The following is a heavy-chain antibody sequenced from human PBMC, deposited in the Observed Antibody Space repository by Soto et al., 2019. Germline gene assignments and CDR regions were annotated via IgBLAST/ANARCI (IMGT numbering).Heavy chain of an antibody. D-gene: IGHD3-16*01. V-gene: IGHV1-8*01. CDR2: MNPSSANT. Sequence: VSVKVSCKASRYTFISYDINWVRQAPGQGLEWMGWMNPSSANTGYAQKFQGIISMTRNTSMNTAYMELNSLTSEDTAVYYCTGGQEVWWNAGPLRLHGLDVWGQGTTVTVS. CDR1: RYTFISYD. CDR3: TGGQEVWWNAGPLRLHGLDV. J-gene: IGHJ6*02.